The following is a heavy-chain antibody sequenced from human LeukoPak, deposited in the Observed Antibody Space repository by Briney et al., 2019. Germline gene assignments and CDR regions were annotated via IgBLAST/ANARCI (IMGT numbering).Heavy chain of an antibody. J-gene: IGHJ4*02. CDR1: GFTFSSYG. CDR2: IWYDGSNK. Sequence: GRSLRLSCAASGFTFSSYGMHWVRQAPGKGLEWVAVIWYDGSNKYYADSVKGRFTISRDNSKNTLYLQMNSLRAEDTAVYYCAKEGLRYFDWSPYYFDYWGQGTLVTVSS. D-gene: IGHD3-9*01. V-gene: IGHV3-33*06. CDR3: AKEGLRYFDWSPYYFDY.